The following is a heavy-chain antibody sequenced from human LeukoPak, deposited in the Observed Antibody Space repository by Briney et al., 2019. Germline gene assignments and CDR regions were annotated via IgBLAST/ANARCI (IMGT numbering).Heavy chain of an antibody. CDR2: ISGNSKTI. CDR1: GFSFSTYG. Sequence: GGSLRLSCAASGFSFSTYGMNWVRQAPGKGLEWVSYISGNSKTIYYADSVKGRFTISRDNAKNSLYLQMNSLRDEDTAVYCCARDYRYYDSSGYYSFDYWGQGTLVTVSS. CDR3: ARDYRYYDSSGYYSFDY. D-gene: IGHD3-22*01. J-gene: IGHJ4*02. V-gene: IGHV3-48*02.